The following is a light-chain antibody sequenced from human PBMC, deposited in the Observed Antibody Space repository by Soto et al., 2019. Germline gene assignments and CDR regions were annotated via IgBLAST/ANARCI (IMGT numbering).Light chain of an antibody. J-gene: IGKJ1*01. CDR2: TTS. V-gene: IGKV3-15*01. Sequence: EIVMTQSPATLSVSPGERITISCRASQNVGSNLAWYQQTPGQAPSLLIYTTSSRAAGVPARFSGSGSGTEVTLTIDSLQSEDFVLYYCQQYNSWPRTFGQGTRVEIK. CDR1: QNVGSN. CDR3: QQYNSWPRT.